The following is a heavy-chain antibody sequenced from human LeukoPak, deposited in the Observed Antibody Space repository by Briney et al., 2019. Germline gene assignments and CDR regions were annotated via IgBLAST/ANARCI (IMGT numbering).Heavy chain of an antibody. CDR3: ARGSIAAACMDV. V-gene: IGHV4-39*07. Sequence: NPSETLSLTCTVSGGSISSSSYYWGWIRQPPGKGLEWIGSIYYSGSTYYNPSLKSRVTISVDTSKNQFSLKLSSVTAADTAVYYCARGSIAAACMDVWGQGTTVTVSS. D-gene: IGHD6-13*01. J-gene: IGHJ6*02. CDR1: GGSISSSSYY. CDR2: IYYSGST.